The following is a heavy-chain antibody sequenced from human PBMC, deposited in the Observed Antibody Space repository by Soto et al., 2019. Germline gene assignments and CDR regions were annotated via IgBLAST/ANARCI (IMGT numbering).Heavy chain of an antibody. V-gene: IGHV3-33*01. Sequence: GGSLRLSCAVSGFTFISYGMNWVLQAPCKGLEWVAIIWYDGSNEYYADSVKGRFTISRDNSKNTLYLQMNSLRAEDTAVYYCARDIYEFWSGYSYYYGMDVWGHGTTVTVSS. CDR2: IWYDGSNE. J-gene: IGHJ6*02. CDR1: GFTFISYG. CDR3: ARDIYEFWSGYSYYYGMDV. D-gene: IGHD3-3*01.